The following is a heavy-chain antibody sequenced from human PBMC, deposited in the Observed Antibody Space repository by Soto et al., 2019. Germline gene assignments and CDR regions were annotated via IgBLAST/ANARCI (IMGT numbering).Heavy chain of an antibody. D-gene: IGHD3-9*01. CDR2: ISSSSSYI. CDR1: GFTFSSYS. Sequence: GGSLRLSGAASGFTFSSYSMTWVRQAPGKGLEWVSSISSSSSYIYYADSVKGRFTISRDNAKNSLYLQMNSLRAEDTAVYYCARYYDILTGLYYMDVWGKGTTVTVSS. CDR3: ARYYDILTGLYYMDV. J-gene: IGHJ6*03. V-gene: IGHV3-21*01.